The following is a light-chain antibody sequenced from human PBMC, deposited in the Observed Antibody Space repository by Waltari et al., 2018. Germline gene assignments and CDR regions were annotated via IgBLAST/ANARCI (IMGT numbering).Light chain of an antibody. J-gene: IGKJ1*01. V-gene: IGKV3-11*01. Sequence: ILLTQSPATLSFSPGGRATLSCRASQSISSYLAWYQQKPGQAPRLLICDGANRATGIPARFSGSGSKTDFTLTIASLEPEDSAVYYCQQSYNWPRTFGQGTKVEIK. CDR1: QSISSY. CDR3: QQSYNWPRT. CDR2: DGA.